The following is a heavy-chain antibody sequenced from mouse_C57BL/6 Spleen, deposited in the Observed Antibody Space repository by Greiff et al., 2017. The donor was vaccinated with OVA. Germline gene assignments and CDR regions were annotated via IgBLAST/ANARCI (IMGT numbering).Heavy chain of an antibody. V-gene: IGHV1-59*01. Sequence: QVQLQQPGAELVRPGTSVKLSCKASGYTFTSYWMHWVKQRPGQGLEWIGVIDPSDSYTNYNQKFKGKATLTVDTSSSTAYMQLSSLTSEDTAVYYCVFYGSRGGYYFDYWGQGTTLTVSS. D-gene: IGHD1-1*01. CDR1: GYTFTSYW. CDR3: VFYGSRGGYYFDY. J-gene: IGHJ2*01. CDR2: IDPSDSYT.